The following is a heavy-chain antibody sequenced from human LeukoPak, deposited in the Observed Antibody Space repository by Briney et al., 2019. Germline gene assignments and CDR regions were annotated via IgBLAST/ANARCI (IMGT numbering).Heavy chain of an antibody. CDR3: AKAPYDSSGYYSQ. V-gene: IGHV3-23*01. CDR1: GFTFSTFP. D-gene: IGHD3-22*01. J-gene: IGHJ4*02. Sequence: GGSLRLSCAASGFTFSTFPMSWVRQAPGKGLEWVSDISGSGGTTHYADSVKGRFTISRDNSKNTLYLQMNSLRAEDTAVYYCAKAPYDSSGYYSQWGQGTLVTVSS. CDR2: ISGSGGTT.